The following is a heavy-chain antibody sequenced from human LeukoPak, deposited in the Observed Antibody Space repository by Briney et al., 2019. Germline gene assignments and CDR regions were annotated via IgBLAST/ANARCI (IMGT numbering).Heavy chain of an antibody. D-gene: IGHD3-22*01. CDR3: ARVLGSGSYYFDY. Sequence: ASETLSLTCAVYGGSFSGYYWTWIRQSPGKGLEWIGEINHSGSTNYNPSLKSRVTISVDKSKNQFSLKLSSVTAADTAVYYCARVLGSGSYYFDYWGQGTLVTVSS. J-gene: IGHJ4*02. CDR1: GGSFSGYY. CDR2: INHSGST. V-gene: IGHV4-34*01.